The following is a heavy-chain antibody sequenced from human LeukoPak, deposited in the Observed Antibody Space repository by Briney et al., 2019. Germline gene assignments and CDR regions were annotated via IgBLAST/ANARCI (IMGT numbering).Heavy chain of an antibody. V-gene: IGHV3-64D*06. J-gene: IGHJ3*02. CDR2: ISSNGGST. CDR3: VKALGYCSGGSCLAFDI. Sequence: GGSLRLSCSASGFTFSNYAMHWVRQAPGKGLEYVSAISSNGGSTYYADSVKGRFTISRDNSKNTLYLQMSSLRTEDTAVYYCVKALGYCSGGSCLAFDIWGQGTMVTVSS. D-gene: IGHD2-15*01. CDR1: GFTFSNYA.